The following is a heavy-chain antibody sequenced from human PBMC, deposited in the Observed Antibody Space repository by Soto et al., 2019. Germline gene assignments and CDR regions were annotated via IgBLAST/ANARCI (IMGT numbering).Heavy chain of an antibody. Sequence: PSETLSLTCAVYGGSFSGYYWRWILQPPGKWLEWIGEINHSGSTNYNPSLKSRVTISVDTSKNQFSMKLSSVTAADTAGYYCARGVVVAPRILGPSTGLDYWGQGTMVTVSS. D-gene: IGHD2-15*01. V-gene: IGHV4-34*01. CDR1: GGSFSGYY. CDR2: INHSGST. CDR3: ARGVVVAPRILGPSTGLDY. J-gene: IGHJ4*02.